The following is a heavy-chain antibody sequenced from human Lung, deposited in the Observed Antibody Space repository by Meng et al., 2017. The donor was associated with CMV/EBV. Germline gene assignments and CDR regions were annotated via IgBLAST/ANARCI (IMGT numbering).Heavy chain of an antibody. CDR2: INSDGSST. CDR3: AKDFCSSTSCYRSYYYYGMDV. J-gene: IGHJ6*02. D-gene: IGHD2-2*01. V-gene: IGHV3-74*01. Sequence: SCAASGFTFSSYWMHWVRQAPGKGLVWVSRINSDGSSTIYADSVKGRFTISRDNAKNTLYLQMNSLRAEDTAVYYCAKDFCSSTSCYRSYYYYGMDVXGQGXTVTVSS. CDR1: GFTFSSYW.